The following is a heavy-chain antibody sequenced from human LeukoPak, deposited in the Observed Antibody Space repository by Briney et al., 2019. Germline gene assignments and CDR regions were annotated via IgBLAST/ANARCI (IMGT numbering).Heavy chain of an antibody. Sequence: GGSLRLSCAASGFTFSSYGMHWVRQAPGKGLEWVALISNDAGNYYYADSVKGRFTISRDDSKNTLYLQMNSLRAEDTAVYFCAKDRRLYDILTPFDYWGQGTLVTVSS. D-gene: IGHD3-9*01. CDR2: ISNDAGNY. V-gene: IGHV3-30*18. CDR1: GFTFSSYG. CDR3: AKDRRLYDILTPFDY. J-gene: IGHJ4*02.